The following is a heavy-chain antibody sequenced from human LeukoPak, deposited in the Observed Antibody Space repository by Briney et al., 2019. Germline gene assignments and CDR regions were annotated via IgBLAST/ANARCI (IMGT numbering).Heavy chain of an antibody. J-gene: IGHJ6*02. D-gene: IGHD5-18*01. CDR3: ARPSYGSGDYYV. Sequence: ASVKVSCKVSGYTLTEISMHWVRQAPGKGLEWMGGFDPEDGETIYAQKFQGRVTMTEDTSTDTAYMELSSLRSEDTAVYYCARPSYGSGDYYVWDQGTTVTVSS. CDR1: GYTLTEIS. V-gene: IGHV1-24*01. CDR2: FDPEDGET.